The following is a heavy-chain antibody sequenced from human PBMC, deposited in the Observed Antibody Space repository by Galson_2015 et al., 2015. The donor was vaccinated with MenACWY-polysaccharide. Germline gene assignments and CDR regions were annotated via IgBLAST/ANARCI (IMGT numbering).Heavy chain of an antibody. CDR2: IWYDGGNK. V-gene: IGHV3-33*01. J-gene: IGHJ6*03. D-gene: IGHD6-6*01. CDR1: GITFSSYG. Sequence: SLRLSCAASGITFSSYGMHWVRQAPGKGLEWVAIIWYDGGNKYYGDSVKGRFTISRDNSKNTLYLQVDSLRAEDTAVYYCARARYSSSSGSISSYMDVWGKGTTITVSS. CDR3: ARARYSSSSGSISSYMDV.